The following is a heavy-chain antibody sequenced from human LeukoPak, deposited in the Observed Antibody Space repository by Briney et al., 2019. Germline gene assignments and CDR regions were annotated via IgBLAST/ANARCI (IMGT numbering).Heavy chain of an antibody. J-gene: IGHJ4*02. CDR3: ARDGLAGTFYFDY. D-gene: IGHD6-19*01. V-gene: IGHV1-46*01. Sequence: GASVKVSCKAFGYTFTSHYLHWARQAPGQGLEWMGMIYPSGGTTDYPQKFQGRVTMTRDTSTSTVYMEVSSLRSEDTAVYFCARDGLAGTFYFDYWGQGTLVTVSS. CDR1: GYTFTSHY. CDR2: IYPSGGTT.